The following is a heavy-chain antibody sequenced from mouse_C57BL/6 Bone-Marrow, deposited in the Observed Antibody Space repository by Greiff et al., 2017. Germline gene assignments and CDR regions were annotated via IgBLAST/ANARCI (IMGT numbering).Heavy chain of an antibody. Sequence: VQLQQSGPELVKPGASVKNSCKASGYAFSSSWMNWVKQRPGKGLEWIGRIYPGDGGTNYNGKFKGKATLTADKSSSTAYMQLSSLTSEDSAVYFCAREGGRSAPFDYWGQGTTLTVSS. J-gene: IGHJ2*01. D-gene: IGHD6-1*01. CDR3: AREGGRSAPFDY. CDR1: GYAFSSSW. CDR2: IYPGDGGT. V-gene: IGHV1-82*01.